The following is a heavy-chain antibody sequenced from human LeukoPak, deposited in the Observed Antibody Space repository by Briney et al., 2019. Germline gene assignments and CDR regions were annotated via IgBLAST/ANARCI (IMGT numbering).Heavy chain of an antibody. V-gene: IGHV1-2*02. CDR2: INPNSGGT. Sequence: GASVKVSCKASGYTFTGYYMHWVRQAPGQGLEWIGWINPNSGGTNYAQKFQGRVTMTRDTSISTAYMELSRLRSDDTAVYYCARWQWELDLYFDLWGRGTLVTVSS. J-gene: IGHJ2*01. CDR1: GYTFTGYY. D-gene: IGHD1-26*01. CDR3: ARWQWELDLYFDL.